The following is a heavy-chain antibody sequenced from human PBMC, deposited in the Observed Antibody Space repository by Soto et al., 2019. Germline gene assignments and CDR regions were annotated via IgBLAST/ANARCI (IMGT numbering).Heavy chain of an antibody. CDR1: GFTFSSYW. Sequence: EVQLVESGGGLVQPGGSLRLSCAACGFTFSSYWMSWARQAPGKGLEWVANIKHDGSGKYYVDSVKGRFTISRDNAKSSLYLQMNSLRAEDTAVYYCARLGYCSGGSCYHHFDYWGQGTLVTVSS. CDR3: ARLGYCSGGSCYHHFDY. CDR2: IKHDGSGK. V-gene: IGHV3-7*01. J-gene: IGHJ4*02. D-gene: IGHD2-15*01.